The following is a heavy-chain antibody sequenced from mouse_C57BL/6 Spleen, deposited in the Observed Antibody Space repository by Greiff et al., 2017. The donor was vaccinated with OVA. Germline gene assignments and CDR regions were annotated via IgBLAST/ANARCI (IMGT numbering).Heavy chain of an antibody. CDR2: INPNNGGT. CDR3: ARDGSSQYYFDY. Sequence: VQLKQSGPELVKPGASVKISCKASGYTFTDYYMNWVKQSHGKSLEWIGDINPNNGGTSYNQKFKGKATLTVDKSSSTAYMELRSLTSEDSAVYYCARDGSSQYYFDYWGQGTTLTVSS. J-gene: IGHJ2*01. CDR1: GYTFTDYY. D-gene: IGHD1-1*01. V-gene: IGHV1-26*01.